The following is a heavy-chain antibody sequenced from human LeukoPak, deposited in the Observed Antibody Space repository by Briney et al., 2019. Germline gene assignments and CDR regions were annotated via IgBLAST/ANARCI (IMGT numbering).Heavy chain of an antibody. Sequence: PSETLSLTCTGSSGSINSYHWIWIPQPPGMGREGFRYIYYSGSTNYNPSLKSRVTISVDTSKNLFSRKLSSVTAADTAVYCCERNRGYVDVVDMGGEATMVTVSS. D-gene: IGHD3-16*01. CDR2: IYYSGST. CDR3: ERNRGYVDVVDM. J-gene: IGHJ3*02. V-gene: IGHV4-59*08. CDR1: SGSINSYH.